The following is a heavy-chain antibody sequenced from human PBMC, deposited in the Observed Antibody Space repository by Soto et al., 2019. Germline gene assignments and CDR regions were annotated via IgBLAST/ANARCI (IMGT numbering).Heavy chain of an antibody. D-gene: IGHD2-2*01. CDR1: GRSISDNSYY. CDR3: ARLVVVAPVANA. V-gene: IGHV4-39*02. Sequence: PLATLSLTYSVSGRSISDNSYYWGWIRQPPGKGLEWVGGIFYTGTTYYSPSLKDRVTISVDTSKNSFSLNLTSVTAADTAVYFCARLVVVAPVANAWGQGTLVTVSS. CDR2: IFYTGTT. J-gene: IGHJ5*02.